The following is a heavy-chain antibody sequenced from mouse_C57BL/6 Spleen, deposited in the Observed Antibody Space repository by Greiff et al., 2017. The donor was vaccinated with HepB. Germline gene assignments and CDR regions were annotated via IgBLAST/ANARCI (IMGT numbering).Heavy chain of an antibody. CDR1: GFTFSSYA. D-gene: IGHD1-1*01. V-gene: IGHV5-4*01. CDR2: ISDGGSYT. Sequence: EVKVVESGGGLVKPGGSLKLSCAASGFTFSSYAMSWVRQTPEKRLEWVATISDGGSYTYYPDNVKGRFTISRDNAKNNLYLQMSHLKSEDTAMYYCARDGDYGSSYRGFAYWGQGTLVTVSA. CDR3: ARDGDYGSSYRGFAY. J-gene: IGHJ3*01.